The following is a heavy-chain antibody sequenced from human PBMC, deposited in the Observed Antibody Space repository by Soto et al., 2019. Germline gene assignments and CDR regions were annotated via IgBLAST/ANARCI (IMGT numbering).Heavy chain of an antibody. CDR2: ISHLENT. J-gene: IGHJ4*02. V-gene: IGHV4-30-2*06. CDR3: ARGGGNDPFDS. CDR1: GGSITYGGFS. D-gene: IGHD1-1*01. Sequence: QLRLQESGSRVVRTSETLSLTCTVSGGSITYGGFSWSWIRQSPGKGLEWIGYISHLENTYFHPTCKSRLTMSIDRRKNQFSLNLSSVTAADRAVYFCARGGGNDPFDSWGQGVLVSVSS.